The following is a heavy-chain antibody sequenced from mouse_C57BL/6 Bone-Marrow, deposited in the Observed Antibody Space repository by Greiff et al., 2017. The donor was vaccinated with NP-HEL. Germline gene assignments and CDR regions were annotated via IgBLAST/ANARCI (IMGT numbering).Heavy chain of an antibody. J-gene: IGHJ1*03. Sequence: EVKLMESGGGLVQSGRSLRLSCATSGFTFSDFYMEWVRQAPGKGLEWIAASRNKANDYTTEYSASVKGRFIVSRDTSQSILYLQMSALRAEDTAIYYCARDADYYGSSYDWYFDVWGTGTTVTVSS. CDR1: GFTFSDFY. D-gene: IGHD1-1*01. CDR3: ARDADYYGSSYDWYFDV. V-gene: IGHV7-1*01. CDR2: SRNKANDYTT.